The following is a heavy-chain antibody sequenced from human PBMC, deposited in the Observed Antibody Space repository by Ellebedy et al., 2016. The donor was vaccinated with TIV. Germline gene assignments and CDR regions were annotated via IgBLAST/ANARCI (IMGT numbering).Heavy chain of an antibody. V-gene: IGHV3-33*06. J-gene: IGHJ4*02. CDR2: IWYDGSNK. CDR3: AKTYYYDSSGSLDY. D-gene: IGHD3-22*01. CDR1: GFTFSSYG. Sequence: GGSLRLSCAASGFTFSSYGMHWVRQAPGKGLEWVAVIWYDGSNKYYGDSVKGRFTISRDNAKNSLYLQMNSLRAEDTAVYYCAKTYYYDSSGSLDYWGQGTLVTVSS.